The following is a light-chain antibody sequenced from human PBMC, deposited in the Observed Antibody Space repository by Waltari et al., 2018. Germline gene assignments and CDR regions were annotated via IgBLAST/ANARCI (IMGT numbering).Light chain of an antibody. CDR2: STN. Sequence: QSVLTQPPSASGTPGLRVPISCSGSSSNIGSNPVNCYQQLPGTAPKLLIYSTNQRPPGVPDRCSGSKSGTSASLAISGLQSEDEADYYCATWDDSLNAAVFGGGTQLSVL. CDR3: ATWDDSLNAAV. J-gene: IGLJ7*01. CDR1: SSNIGSNP. V-gene: IGLV1-44*01.